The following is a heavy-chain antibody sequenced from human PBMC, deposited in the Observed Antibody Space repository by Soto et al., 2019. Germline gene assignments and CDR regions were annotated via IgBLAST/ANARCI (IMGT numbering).Heavy chain of an antibody. D-gene: IGHD1-1*01. CDR3: AKGGYNSVFLFAC. Sequence: GGSLRLSXAASGFTFSTFAMSWVRQAPGKGLEWVSTIDNSGGITYYADSVKGRFTISRDNSKNTLYLQMNSLRAEDTAVYYCAKGGYNSVFLFACGARGTLVTVSS. CDR1: GFTFSTFA. CDR2: IDNSGGIT. V-gene: IGHV3-23*05. J-gene: IGHJ4*02.